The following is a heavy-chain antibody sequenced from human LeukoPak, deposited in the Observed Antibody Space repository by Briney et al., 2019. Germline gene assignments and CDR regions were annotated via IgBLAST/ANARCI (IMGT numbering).Heavy chain of an antibody. CDR3: ARDSLSVDTAMVRWFDP. V-gene: IGHV1-18*01. Sequence: ASVTVSCKASGYTFTSYGISWVRQAPGQGLEWMGWISAYNGNTNYAQKLQGRVTMTTDTSTSTAYMELRSLSSDDTAVYYCARDSLSVDTAMVRWFDPWGQGTLVTVSS. D-gene: IGHD5-18*01. CDR1: GYTFTSYG. CDR2: ISAYNGNT. J-gene: IGHJ5*02.